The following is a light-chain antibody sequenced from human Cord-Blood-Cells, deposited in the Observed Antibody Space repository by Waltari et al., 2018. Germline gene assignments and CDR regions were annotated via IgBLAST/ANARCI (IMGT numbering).Light chain of an antibody. CDR2: DVS. J-gene: IGLJ1*01. Sequence: QSALTQPASVSGSPGQSITISCTGTSSDVGVYNYVSWYQQHPGKAPKLMIYDVSKRPSGVSNRFSGSKSGNTASLTISGLQAEDEADYYCSSYTSSSTSSYVFGTGTKVTVL. V-gene: IGLV2-14*01. CDR3: SSYTSSSTSSYV. CDR1: SSDVGVYNY.